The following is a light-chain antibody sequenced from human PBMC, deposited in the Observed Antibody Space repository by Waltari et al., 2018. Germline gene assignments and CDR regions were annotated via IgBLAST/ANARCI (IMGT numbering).Light chain of an antibody. CDR2: DVN. J-gene: IGLJ2*01. Sequence: QSALTQPASLSGAPGQSITISCTGTSSDIGFHTHVSWYQQHPGQAPRLLMYDVNSRPSGVSNRFSGSKSGNTASLTISGLQADDEAHYSCSAYTSSATLAFGGGTGLTVL. CDR3: SAYTSSATLA. CDR1: SSDIGFHTH. V-gene: IGLV2-14*03.